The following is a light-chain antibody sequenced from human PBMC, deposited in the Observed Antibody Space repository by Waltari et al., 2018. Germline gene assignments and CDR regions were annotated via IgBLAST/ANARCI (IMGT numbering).Light chain of an antibody. Sequence: QSVLTQTASASGAPGQRVTISCSGSSSNIGKNVVPCSQHPPETAPKPLIYRNTHRPSGVPDRFSGSKSGASASLAISGLRSEDEAIYYCAAYDDSLSGHVLFGGGTKLTVL. CDR2: RNT. CDR1: SSNIGKNV. V-gene: IGLV1-47*01. J-gene: IGLJ3*02. CDR3: AAYDDSLSGHVL.